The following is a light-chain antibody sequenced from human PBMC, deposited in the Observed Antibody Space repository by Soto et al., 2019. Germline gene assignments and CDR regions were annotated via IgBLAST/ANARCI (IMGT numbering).Light chain of an antibody. CDR3: QQRSNWPPA. Sequence: DIQMTQSPSSLSASVGDRVTITCQASQDIKNYLNWYQQKPGKAPKLLIYEASNLETGVPSRFSGSGSGRSFTFTISSLQPEDIATYYCQQRSNWPPAFGRGTKVEIK. V-gene: IGKV1-33*01. CDR1: QDIKNY. J-gene: IGKJ4*01. CDR2: EAS.